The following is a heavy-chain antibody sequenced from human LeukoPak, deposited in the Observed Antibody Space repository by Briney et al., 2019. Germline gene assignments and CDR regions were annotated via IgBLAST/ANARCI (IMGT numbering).Heavy chain of an antibody. J-gene: IGHJ4*02. Sequence: SVKVSCKASGGTLSTFGISWVRQAPGQGLEWMGGIIPMSGTVNNAQKFQGRVTITADKSTGTAYMELSSLRSDDTAVYYCAREAGYAYGRAPLDYWGQGTLVTVSS. CDR2: IIPMSGTV. CDR3: AREAGYAYGRAPLDY. CDR1: GGTLSTFG. V-gene: IGHV1-69*06. D-gene: IGHD5-18*01.